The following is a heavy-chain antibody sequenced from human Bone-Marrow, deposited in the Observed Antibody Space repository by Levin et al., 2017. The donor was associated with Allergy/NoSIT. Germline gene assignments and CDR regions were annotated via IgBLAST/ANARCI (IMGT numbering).Heavy chain of an antibody. D-gene: IGHD4-23*01. CDR2: INPSSGYT. CDR1: GYTFTNYY. CDR3: ARPRRDAGHSDDAFDI. Sequence: PGGSLRLSCKASGYTFTNYYIHWVRQAPGQGLEWMAIINPSSGYTSFVQKFQGRVTMTRDTSTSTVYMELSSLRSEDTAVYFCARPRRDAGHSDDAFDIWGQGTMVTVSS. J-gene: IGHJ3*02. V-gene: IGHV1-46*01.